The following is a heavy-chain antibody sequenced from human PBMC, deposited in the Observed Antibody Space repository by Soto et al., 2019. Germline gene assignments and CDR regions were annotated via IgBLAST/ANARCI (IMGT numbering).Heavy chain of an antibody. CDR1: GFTFSTYG. Sequence: GGSLRLSCAASGFTFSTYGMHWVRQTPGKGLEWVAVISYDGTNKFYSDSVKGRFTISRDNFKNTLTLQMNSLRADDTAVYSCAKDLQSYGDYDYYCYGMDVWGLGTRVTAP. D-gene: IGHD4-17*01. CDR2: ISYDGTNK. V-gene: IGHV3-30*18. CDR3: AKDLQSYGDYDYYCYGMDV. J-gene: IGHJ6*02.